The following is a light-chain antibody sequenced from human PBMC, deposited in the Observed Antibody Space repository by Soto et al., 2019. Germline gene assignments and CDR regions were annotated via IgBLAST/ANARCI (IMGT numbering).Light chain of an antibody. J-gene: IGLJ7*01. V-gene: IGLV1-44*01. Sequence: QSVLSQPTSASGTPGQRVTISCSGSSSNIGSNPVTWYQQFPGTAPRLLIYSNDQRPSGVPDRFSGSKSGTSASLAIGLQSEDEADYYCAAWDDSLDAAVFGGGTQLTVL. CDR2: SND. CDR3: AAWDDSLDAAV. CDR1: SSNIGSNP.